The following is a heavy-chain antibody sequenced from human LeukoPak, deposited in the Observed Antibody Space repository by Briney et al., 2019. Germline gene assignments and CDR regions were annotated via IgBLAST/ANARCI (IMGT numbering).Heavy chain of an antibody. D-gene: IGHD2-8*01. CDR2: IDPNNGDT. CDR3: ARRSRNGLDAFDI. CDR1: AYTFTGSY. J-gene: IGHJ3*02. V-gene: IGHV1-2*02. Sequence: GASVKLFCKASAYTFTGSYLHWVRQAPGQGPEWMGWIDPNNGDTEYAQKFQGRVTMTTVRSISTAYMELSRPTSDDTAVYYCARRSRNGLDAFDIWGQGTMVTVSS.